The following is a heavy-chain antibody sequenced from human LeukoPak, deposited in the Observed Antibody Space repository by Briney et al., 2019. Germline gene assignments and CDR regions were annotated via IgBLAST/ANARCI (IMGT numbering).Heavy chain of an antibody. D-gene: IGHD1-26*01. CDR3: AVGIVGATTSFDY. J-gene: IGHJ4*02. Sequence: SETLSLTCAVSGGSISSSNWWSWVRQPPGKGLEWIGEIYHSGSTNYNPSLKSRVTISVDKSKNQFSLKLSSVTAADTAVYYCAVGIVGATTSFDYWGQGTLVTVSS. CDR2: IYHSGST. CDR1: GGSISSSNW. V-gene: IGHV4-4*02.